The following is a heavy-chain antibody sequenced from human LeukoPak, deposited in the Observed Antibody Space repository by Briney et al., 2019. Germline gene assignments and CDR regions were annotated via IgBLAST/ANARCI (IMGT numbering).Heavy chain of an antibody. V-gene: IGHV3-23*01. J-gene: IGHJ4*02. Sequence: GGSLRLSCAASGFTFSSHAMSWVRQAPGKGLEWVSTIGGSGSPIFYTDSVKGRFTISRDNSRNTLYLQMNSLSAEDSAIYYCVKDVDYLGQGALVTVSS. CDR2: IGGSGSPI. CDR3: VKDVDY. CDR1: GFTFSSHA.